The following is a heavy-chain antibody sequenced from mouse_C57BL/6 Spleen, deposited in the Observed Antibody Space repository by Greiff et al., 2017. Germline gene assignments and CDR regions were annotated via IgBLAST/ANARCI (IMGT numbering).Heavy chain of an antibody. CDR3: ARGGLPLYYYAMDY. D-gene: IGHD1-1*02. J-gene: IGHJ4*01. V-gene: IGHV1-26*01. CDR2: INPNNGGT. CDR1: GYTFTDYY. Sequence: EVQLQQSRPELVKPGASVKISCKASGYTFTDYYMNWVKQSHGKSLEWIGDINPNNGGTSYNQKFKGKATLTVDKSSSTAYMELRSLTSEDSAVYYCARGGLPLYYYAMDYWGQGTSVTVSS.